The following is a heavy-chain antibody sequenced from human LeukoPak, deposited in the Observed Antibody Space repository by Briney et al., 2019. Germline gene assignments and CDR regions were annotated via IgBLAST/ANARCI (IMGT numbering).Heavy chain of an antibody. V-gene: IGHV1-2*02. D-gene: IGHD3-10*01. CDR2: INPNSGGT. J-gene: IGHJ5*02. Sequence: ASVKVSCKASGYTFTGYYMHWVRQAPGQGLEWMGWINPNSGGTNYAQKFQGRVTMTRDTSISTAYMELSRLRSDDTAVYYCAREGPNYYGSGSYYDPWGQGTLVTVSS. CDR3: AREGPNYYGSGSYYDP. CDR1: GYTFTGYY.